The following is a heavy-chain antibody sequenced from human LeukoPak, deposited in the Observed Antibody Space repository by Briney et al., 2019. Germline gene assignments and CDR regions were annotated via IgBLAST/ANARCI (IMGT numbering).Heavy chain of an antibody. Sequence: SETLSLTCAVYGGSFSGYYWSWIRQPPEKGLEWIGEINHSGSTNYNPSLKSRVTISVDTPKNQFSLKLSSVTAADTAVYYCARKNPRTNIVGAVPRYWFDPWGQGALVTVSS. CDR1: GGSFSGYY. CDR2: INHSGST. D-gene: IGHD1-26*01. J-gene: IGHJ5*02. V-gene: IGHV4-34*01. CDR3: ARKNPRTNIVGAVPRYWFDP.